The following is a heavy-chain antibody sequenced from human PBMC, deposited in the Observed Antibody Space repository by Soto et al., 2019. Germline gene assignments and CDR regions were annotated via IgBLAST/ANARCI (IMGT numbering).Heavy chain of an antibody. D-gene: IGHD2-2*01. CDR2: IIPIFGTA. CDR1: GGTFSSYA. Sequence: GASVKVSCKASGGTFSSYAISWVRQAPGQGLEWMGGIIPIFGTANYAQKFQGRVTITADESTSTAYMELSSLRSEDTAVYYCASDGYCSSTSCLYYYYYYGMDVWGQGTTATVSS. CDR3: ASDGYCSSTSCLYYYYYYGMDV. V-gene: IGHV1-69*13. J-gene: IGHJ6*02.